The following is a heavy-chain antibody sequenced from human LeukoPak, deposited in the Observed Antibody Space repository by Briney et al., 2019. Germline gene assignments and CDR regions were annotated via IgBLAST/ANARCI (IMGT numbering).Heavy chain of an antibody. CDR2: IKQDGGET. CDR3: ARVPYGNYHYYYMDV. V-gene: IGHV3-7*03. J-gene: IGHJ6*03. CDR1: GFTFSSYW. D-gene: IGHD3-10*01. Sequence: GGSLRLSCAASGFTFSSYWMSWVRQAPGKGLEWVANIKQDGGETYYVDSVKGRFTISRDNAKNSLHRQMNSLRAEDTAVYYSARVPYGNYHYYYMDVWGKGTTVTVSS.